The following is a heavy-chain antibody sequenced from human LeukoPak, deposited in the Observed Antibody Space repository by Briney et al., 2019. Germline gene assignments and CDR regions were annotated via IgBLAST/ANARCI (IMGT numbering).Heavy chain of an antibody. CDR1: GFTFSSYW. CDR3: ARLWWDYGDYEGLFDY. D-gene: IGHD4-17*01. CDR2: IKQDGSEK. V-gene: IGHV3-7*01. Sequence: GGSLRLSCAASGFTFSSYWMSWVRQAPGKGLEWVANIKQDGSEKYYVDSVKGRFTISRDNAKNSLYLQMNSLRAEDTAAYYCARLWWDYGDYEGLFDYWGQGTLVTVSS. J-gene: IGHJ4*02.